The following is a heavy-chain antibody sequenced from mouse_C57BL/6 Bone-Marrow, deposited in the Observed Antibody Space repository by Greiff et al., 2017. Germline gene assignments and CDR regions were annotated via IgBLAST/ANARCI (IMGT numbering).Heavy chain of an antibody. CDR2: SRNKANDYTT. V-gene: IGHV7-1*01. Sequence: EVMLVESGGGLVQSGRSLRLSCATSGFTFSDFYMEWVRQAPGKGLEWIAASRNKANDYTTEYSASVKGRFIVSRDTSQSILYLQMNALRAEDTAIYYCARDAEGYYGSSNWYFDVWGTGTTVTVSS. CDR3: ARDAEGYYGSSNWYFDV. CDR1: GFTFSDFY. D-gene: IGHD1-1*01. J-gene: IGHJ1*03.